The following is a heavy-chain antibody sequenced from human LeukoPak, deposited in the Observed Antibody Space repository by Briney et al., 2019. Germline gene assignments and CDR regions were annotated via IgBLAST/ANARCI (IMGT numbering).Heavy chain of an antibody. Sequence: GGSLRLSCAASGFTFSSYSMNWVRQAPGKGLEWVSSISSSSSYIYYADSVKGRFTISRDNAKNSLYLQMNSLRAEDTALYYCTKDISAGGLDHWGQGALVTVSS. D-gene: IGHD2-15*01. J-gene: IGHJ4*02. CDR2: ISSSSSYI. CDR1: GFTFSSYS. V-gene: IGHV3-21*04. CDR3: TKDISAGGLDH.